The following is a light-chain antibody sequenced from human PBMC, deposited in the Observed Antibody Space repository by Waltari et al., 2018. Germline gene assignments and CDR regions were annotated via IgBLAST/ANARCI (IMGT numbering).Light chain of an antibody. CDR1: QSVGNN. CDR3: HQYNHWPTFT. CDR2: GAS. Sequence: EIEMTHSPATLSVSPGERVTLSCRASQSVGNNFAWYQQRPGQAPRPLIYGASTRATDISDRFSGSGSGTDFTLTISALQSEDLAVYYCHQYNHWPTFTFGQGTKLQIE. J-gene: IGKJ2*01. V-gene: IGKV3-15*01.